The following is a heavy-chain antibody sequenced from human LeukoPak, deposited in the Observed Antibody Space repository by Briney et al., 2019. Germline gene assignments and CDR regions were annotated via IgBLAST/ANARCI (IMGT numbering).Heavy chain of an antibody. J-gene: IGHJ3*02. CDR3: TGGGDFGVPAALGIDAFDI. D-gene: IGHD2-2*01. Sequence: PGGSLRLSCTGSGFTFGDYALAWVRPAPGKGLEWVGFIRSKAYGGTIEYAASVKGRFTISRDNSRNIAYLQMNSLKTEDTAVYYCTGGGDFGVPAALGIDAFDIWGQGTMVTVSS. CDR1: GFTFGDYA. CDR2: IRSKAYGGTI. V-gene: IGHV3-49*04.